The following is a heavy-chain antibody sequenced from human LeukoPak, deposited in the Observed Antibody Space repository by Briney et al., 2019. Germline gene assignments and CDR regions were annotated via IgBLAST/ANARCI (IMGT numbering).Heavy chain of an antibody. J-gene: IGHJ4*02. CDR2: ISDSGST. D-gene: IGHD3-16*02. CDR3: ARDPAAHRYFDS. Sequence: PSETLSLTCTVSCGAMRSYHWGWIRQPPGNSLQCIVCISDSGSTTHNPSLKSRVTTSIDTSKSQFSLRLNSVTAADTAVYYCARDPAAHRYFDSWGRGTLVTVSS. V-gene: IGHV4-59*01. CDR1: CGAMRSYH.